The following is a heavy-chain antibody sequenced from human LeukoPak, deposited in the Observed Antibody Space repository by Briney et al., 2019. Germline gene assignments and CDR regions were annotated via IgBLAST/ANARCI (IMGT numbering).Heavy chain of an antibody. J-gene: IGHJ6*02. CDR3: AREGGNSSGWYALDYYYGMDV. CDR1: GYTFTGYY. V-gene: IGHV1-18*04. CDR2: ISAYNGNT. D-gene: IGHD6-19*01. Sequence: GASVKVSCKASGYTFTGYYMHWVRQAPGQGLEWMGWISAYNGNTNYAQKLQGRVTMTTDTSTGTAYMELRSLRSDDTAVYYCAREGGNSSGWYALDYYYGMDVWGQGTTVTVSS.